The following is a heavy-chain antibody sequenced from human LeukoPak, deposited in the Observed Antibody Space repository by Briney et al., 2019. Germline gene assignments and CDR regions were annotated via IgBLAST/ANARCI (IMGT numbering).Heavy chain of an antibody. V-gene: IGHV4-59*08. Sequence: SETLSLTCTVSGGSISSYYWSWIRQPPGKGLEWIGYIYYSGSTNYNPSLKSRVTISVDTSKNQFSLKLSSVTAADTAVYYCARRPPWAVDYYDSSGNHDAFDIWGQGTMVTVSS. CDR2: IYYSGST. CDR1: GGSISSYY. CDR3: ARRPPWAVDYYDSSGNHDAFDI. J-gene: IGHJ3*02. D-gene: IGHD3-22*01.